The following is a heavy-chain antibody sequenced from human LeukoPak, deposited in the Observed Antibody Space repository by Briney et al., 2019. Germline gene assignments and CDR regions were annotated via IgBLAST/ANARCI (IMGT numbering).Heavy chain of an antibody. J-gene: IGHJ1*01. CDR3: ARAPSEIGGYYPEYFRH. CDR1: GFTFSSYW. D-gene: IGHD3-22*01. V-gene: IGHV3-74*01. Sequence: GGSLRLSCVASGFTFSSYWMHWVRQAPGKGLVWVSRIKSDGSTNYADSVKGRFTNSRDNAKNTVSLQMNSLRAEDTGVYFCARAPSEIGGYYPEYFRHWGQGTLVTVSS. CDR2: IKSDGST.